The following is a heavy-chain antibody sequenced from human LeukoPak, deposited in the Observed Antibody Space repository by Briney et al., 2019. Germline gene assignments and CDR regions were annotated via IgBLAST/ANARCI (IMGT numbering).Heavy chain of an antibody. V-gene: IGHV4-61*02. D-gene: IGHD1-7*01. CDR3: ARVRYNCNYSPFDP. J-gene: IGHJ5*02. Sequence: PSQTLSLTCTVSGRSISSGSYYWRWIWQPAGKGLEWIGRIYTSGSTNYNPSLKSRVTISVDTSKNQFSLKLSSVTAADTAVYYCARVRYNCNYSPFDPWGQGTLVTVSS. CDR1: GRSISSGSYY. CDR2: IYTSGST.